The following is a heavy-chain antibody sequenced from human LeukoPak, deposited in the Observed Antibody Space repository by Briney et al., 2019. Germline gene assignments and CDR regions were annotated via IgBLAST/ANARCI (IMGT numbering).Heavy chain of an antibody. J-gene: IGHJ4*02. D-gene: IGHD6-13*01. CDR2: IRWKSGSI. V-gene: IGHV3-9*03. CDR3: AARRGAAAGTDYFDD. CDR1: GFTFDEYV. Sequence: PGGSLRLSCVASGFTFDEYVINWVRQAPGKGLEWVAGIRWKSGSIAYADSVKGRFTISRDNAKNSLYLQMNSLRVEDMALYYCAARRGAAAGTDYFDDWGQGTLVTVSS.